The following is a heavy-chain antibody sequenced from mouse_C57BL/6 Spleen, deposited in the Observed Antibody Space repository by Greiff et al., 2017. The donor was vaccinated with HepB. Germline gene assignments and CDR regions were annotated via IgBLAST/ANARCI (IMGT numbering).Heavy chain of an antibody. D-gene: IGHD1-1*01. CDR2: IYPGSGNT. J-gene: IGHJ2*01. V-gene: IGHV1-76*01. CDR3: ARGELRGYFDY. Sequence: QVHVKQSGAELVRPGASVKLSCKASGYTFTDYYINWVKQRPGQGLEWIARIYPGSGNTYYNEKFKGKATLTAEKSSSTAYMQLSSLTSEDSAVYFCARGELRGYFDYWGQGTTLTVSS. CDR1: GYTFTDYY.